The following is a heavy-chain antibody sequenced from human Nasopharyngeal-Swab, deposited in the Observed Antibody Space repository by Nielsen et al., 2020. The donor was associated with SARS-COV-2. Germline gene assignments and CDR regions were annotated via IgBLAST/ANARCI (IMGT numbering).Heavy chain of an antibody. V-gene: IGHV3-23*02. Sequence: GESLKISCATSGFTFSSYAMGWVRQALGKGLEWVSVISGSGVSTYYGDSVKGRFAISRDNSKNRLYLQMNSLKVEDTAIYYCAKKGQQWLADDAFDTWGQGTLVSISS. J-gene: IGHJ3*02. D-gene: IGHD6-19*01. CDR1: GFTFSSYA. CDR2: ISGSGVST. CDR3: AKKGQQWLADDAFDT.